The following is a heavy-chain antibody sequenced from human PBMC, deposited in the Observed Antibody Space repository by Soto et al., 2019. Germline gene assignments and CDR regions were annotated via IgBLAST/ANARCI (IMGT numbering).Heavy chain of an antibody. CDR3: ARDYGGNLGYFDY. CDR2: IIPIFGTA. V-gene: IGHV1-69*13. D-gene: IGHD4-17*01. Sequence: GASVKVSCKASGGTFSSYAISWVRQAPGQGLEWMGGIIPIFGTANYAQKFQGRVTITADESTSTAYMELSSLRSEDTAVYYCARDYGGNLGYFDYWGQGTQVTVSS. CDR1: GGTFSSYA. J-gene: IGHJ4*02.